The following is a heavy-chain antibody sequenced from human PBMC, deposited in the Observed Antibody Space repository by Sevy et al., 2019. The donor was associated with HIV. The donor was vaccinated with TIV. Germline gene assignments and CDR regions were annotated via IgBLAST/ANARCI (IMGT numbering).Heavy chain of an antibody. V-gene: IGHV5-51*01. J-gene: IGHJ4*02. CDR1: GYRFTSYW. Sequence: GESLKISCKGSGYRFTSYWIGWVRQMPGKGLEWMGIIYPDDSETRYSPSFQGQVTISVDKSINTAYVQWSSLKASDTAMYFCARLGYDTSGYPQYYFYSWGQGTLITGSS. D-gene: IGHD3-22*01. CDR3: ARLGYDTSGYPQYYFYS. CDR2: IYPDDSET.